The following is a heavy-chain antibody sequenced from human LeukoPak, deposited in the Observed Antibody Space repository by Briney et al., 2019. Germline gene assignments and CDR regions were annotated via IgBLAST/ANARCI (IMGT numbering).Heavy chain of an antibody. J-gene: IGHJ6*02. CDR2: MNPNSGNT. CDR3: ARVPLFGVVINPYYYYGMDV. V-gene: IGHV1-8*01. D-gene: IGHD3-3*01. Sequence: ASVKVSCKASGYTFTSYDINWVRQATGQGLEWMGWMNPNSGNTGYAQKFQGRVTMTRNTSISTAYVELSSLRSEDTAVYYCARVPLFGVVINPYYYYGMDVWGQGTTVTVSS. CDR1: GYTFTSYD.